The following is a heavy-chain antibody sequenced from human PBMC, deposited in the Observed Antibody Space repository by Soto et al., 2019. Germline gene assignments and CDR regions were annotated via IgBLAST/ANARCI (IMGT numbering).Heavy chain of an antibody. Sequence: GSLRLSCAASGFAFRTFGINWVRQALGKRPEWVSYISSDSSTINYADSVKGRFTISRDNAKNSLYLQMNNLRSEDTAVYYCARDPLSQYSGSYYKGLMLNYFDYWGQGTLVTVSS. D-gene: IGHD1-26*01. CDR3: ARDPLSQYSGSYYKGLMLNYFDY. CDR2: ISSDSSTI. J-gene: IGHJ4*02. CDR1: GFAFRTFG. V-gene: IGHV3-48*01.